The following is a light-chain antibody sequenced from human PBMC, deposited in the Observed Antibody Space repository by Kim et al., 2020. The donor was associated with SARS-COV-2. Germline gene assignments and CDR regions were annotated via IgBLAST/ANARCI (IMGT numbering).Light chain of an antibody. CDR2: DVT. CDR3: CSYAGSNTLV. CDR1: SSDVGGYNY. V-gene: IGLV2-11*03. J-gene: IGLJ3*02. Sequence: GQSVPISCTGTSSDVGGYNYVSWYQQHPGKAPKLMIYDVTKRPSGVPDRFSGSKSGNTASLTISGLQAEDEADYSCCSYAGSNTLVFGGGTQLTVL.